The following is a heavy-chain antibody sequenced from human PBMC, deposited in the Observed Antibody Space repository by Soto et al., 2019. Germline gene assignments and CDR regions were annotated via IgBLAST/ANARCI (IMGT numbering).Heavy chain of an antibody. CDR3: GRGGISRWAYCYYMDV. Sequence: QVQLQQWGAGLLKPSETLSLNCVVSGGSLSDYFWCGLRQPPGMALEWIGEINHRGRITYNPSLKSRVTISVDTSQNQFSLTVNAVTAADTATYYWGRGGISRWAYCYYMDVWDRGTMVTVSS. CDR2: INHRGRI. J-gene: IGHJ6*03. V-gene: IGHV4-34*01. CDR1: GGSLSDYF. D-gene: IGHD6-13*01.